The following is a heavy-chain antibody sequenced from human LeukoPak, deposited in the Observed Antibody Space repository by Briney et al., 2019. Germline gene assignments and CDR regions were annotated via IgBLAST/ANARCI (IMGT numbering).Heavy chain of an antibody. CDR1: GFTFDDYA. D-gene: IGHD6-19*01. Sequence: GGSLSLSCAASGFTFDDYAMHWVRQAPGKGLEWVSGISWNSGSIGYADSVKGRFTISRDNAKNSLYLQMNSLRAEDMALYYCARQWLALDYWGQGTMVTVSS. CDR3: ARQWLALDY. J-gene: IGHJ4*02. V-gene: IGHV3-9*03. CDR2: ISWNSGSI.